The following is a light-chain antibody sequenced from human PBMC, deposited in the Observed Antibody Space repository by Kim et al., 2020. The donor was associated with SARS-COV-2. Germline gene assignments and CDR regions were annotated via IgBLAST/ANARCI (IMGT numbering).Light chain of an antibody. CDR2: AAS. CDR3: QEYHSAPYT. J-gene: IGKJ2*01. V-gene: IGKV1-27*01. Sequence: SVSVGDRVTLSCRARQGIANYLVCYQQKPGKVPTLLIYAASTLQSGVPSRFSGSGSGTDFTLTISSLQPEDVATYYCQEYHSAPYTLGQETKL. CDR1: QGIANY.